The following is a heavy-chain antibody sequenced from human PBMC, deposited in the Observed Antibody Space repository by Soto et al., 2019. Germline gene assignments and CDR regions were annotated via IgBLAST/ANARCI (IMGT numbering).Heavy chain of an antibody. Sequence: GGSLRLSCAASGFTFSSYGMHWVRQAPGKGLEWVAVISYDGSNKYYADSVKGRFTISRDNSKNTLYLQMNSLRAEDTAVYYCAKDLDYDFWSGYYRARPNWFDPWGQGTLVTVSS. CDR2: ISYDGSNK. J-gene: IGHJ5*02. V-gene: IGHV3-30*18. CDR1: GFTFSSYG. CDR3: AKDLDYDFWSGYYRARPNWFDP. D-gene: IGHD3-3*01.